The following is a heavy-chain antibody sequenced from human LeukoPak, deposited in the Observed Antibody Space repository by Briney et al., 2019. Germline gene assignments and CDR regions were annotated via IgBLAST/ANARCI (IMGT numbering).Heavy chain of an antibody. V-gene: IGHV3-11*01. J-gene: IGHJ5*02. CDR1: GFTFSDYY. Sequence: PGGSLRLSCAASGFTFSDYYMSWIRQAPGKGLEWVSYISSSGSTIYYADSVKGRFTISSDNAKNSLYLQMNSLRAEDTAVYYCARDNPGGYSSSWTWYGFDPWGQGTLLTVS. D-gene: IGHD6-13*01. CDR2: ISSSGSTI. CDR3: ARDNPGGYSSSWTWYGFDP.